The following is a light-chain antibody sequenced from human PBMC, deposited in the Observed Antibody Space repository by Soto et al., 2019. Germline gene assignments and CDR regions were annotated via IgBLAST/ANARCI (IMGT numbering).Light chain of an antibody. CDR3: SSYTSSSTTYV. J-gene: IGLJ1*01. V-gene: IGLV2-14*01. Sequence: QSVLTQPASVSGSPGQSITISCTGTSSDVGGYNYVSWYQQHPGKAPKLMIYDVTNRPSGVSDRFSGSKSGNTASLTISGLQAEDEDDYYCSSYTSSSTTYVFGTGTKLTVL. CDR2: DVT. CDR1: SSDVGGYNY.